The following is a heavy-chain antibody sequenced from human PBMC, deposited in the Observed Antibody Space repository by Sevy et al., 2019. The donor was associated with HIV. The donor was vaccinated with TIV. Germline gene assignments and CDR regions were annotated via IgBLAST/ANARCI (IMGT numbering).Heavy chain of an antibody. V-gene: IGHV3-7*01. CDR1: GFTCSSYW. CDR3: ASWDV. CDR2: IKEDGSDK. Sequence: GGSLRLSCAASGFTCSSYWMNWVRQGPGKGLEWVANIKEDGSDKYYVDSVKGRFTNSRDNAQNTQYVEMNSPRAEETAVYYCASWDVWGKGTTVTVSS. J-gene: IGHJ6*04.